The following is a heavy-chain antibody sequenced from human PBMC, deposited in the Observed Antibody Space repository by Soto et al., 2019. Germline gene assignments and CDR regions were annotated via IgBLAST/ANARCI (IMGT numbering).Heavy chain of an antibody. D-gene: IGHD3-10*01. CDR3: ARHPDYGSGSYYYYYYMDV. CDR2: IYYSGST. CDR1: GGSISSYY. J-gene: IGHJ6*03. V-gene: IGHV4-59*08. Sequence: PSETLSLTCTVSGGSISSYYWSWIWQPPGKGLEWIGYIYYSGSTNYNPSLKSRVTISVDTSKNQFSLKLSSVTAADTAVYYCARHPDYGSGSYYYYYYMDVWGKGTTVT.